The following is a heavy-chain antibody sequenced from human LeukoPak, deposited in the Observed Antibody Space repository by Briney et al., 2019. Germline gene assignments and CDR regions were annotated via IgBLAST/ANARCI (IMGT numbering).Heavy chain of an antibody. D-gene: IGHD2-2*01. CDR2: IYFSGGNT. CDR3: AKDQGEATVPRQFDF. Sequence: PGGSLRLSCAASGFTFSNYAMSWVRQAPGKGLEWVSTIYFSGGNTYSADSVKGRFTISRDNSRNTLYLQMNNLRAEDTAVYYCAKDQGEATVPRQFDFWGQGTLVTVSS. V-gene: IGHV3-23*01. CDR1: GFTFSNYA. J-gene: IGHJ5*01.